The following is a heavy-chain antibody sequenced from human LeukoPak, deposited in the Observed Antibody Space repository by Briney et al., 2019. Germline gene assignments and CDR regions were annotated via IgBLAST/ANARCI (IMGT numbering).Heavy chain of an antibody. CDR3: AREIVVGETGSYFDY. J-gene: IGHJ4*02. V-gene: IGHV3-11*01. CDR2: ITSSNTSTPL. D-gene: IGHD3-22*01. Sequence: AGGSLRLSCAASGFSFSDFYMTWIRQAPGKGLEWVSYITSSNTSTPLYYADSVKGRFTISRDNAKNSLYLQMNSLRAKDTAVYYCAREIVVGETGSYFDYWGQGILVTVSS. CDR1: GFSFSDFY.